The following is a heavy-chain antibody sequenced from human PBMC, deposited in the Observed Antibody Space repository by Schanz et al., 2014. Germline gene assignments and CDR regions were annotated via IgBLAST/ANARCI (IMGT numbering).Heavy chain of an antibody. CDR2: IGGSGIPT. D-gene: IGHD6-19*01. V-gene: IGHV3-23*01. J-gene: IGHJ2*01. Sequence: EAQLLESGGGLEQPGGSLRLSCVASGFTFRNYAMTWVRRAPGKGLEWVSLIGGSGIPTYYADSVKGRFTISRDNSKDTLYLQLTNLRAEDTAIYYCARDWSPISGWSYWYFDLWGRGTLVTVSS. CDR3: ARDWSPISGWSYWYFDL. CDR1: GFTFRNYA.